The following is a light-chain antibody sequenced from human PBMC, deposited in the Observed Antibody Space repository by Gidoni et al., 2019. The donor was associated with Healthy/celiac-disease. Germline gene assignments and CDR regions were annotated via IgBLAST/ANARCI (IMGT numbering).Light chain of an antibody. CDR1: QSVSRY. Sequence: ELVLTQSPATLSLSPGERATLSCRASQSVSRYLAWYQQKPGQAPRLLIYDASNRATGIPARFSGSGAGTDFTLTISSLEPEDFAVYYCQQRSTFGQGTRLEIK. CDR3: QQRST. J-gene: IGKJ5*01. V-gene: IGKV3-11*01. CDR2: DAS.